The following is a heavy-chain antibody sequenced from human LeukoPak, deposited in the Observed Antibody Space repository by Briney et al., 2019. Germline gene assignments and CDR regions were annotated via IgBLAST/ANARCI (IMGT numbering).Heavy chain of an antibody. CDR3: ARGMREYCSGGSCYSSTTYHNDY. CDR2: LSGTGGCT. CDR1: GFTFSNYA. J-gene: IGHJ4*02. Sequence: GGSLRLSCVASGFTFSNYAMSWVRQAPGKGLEWVSTLSGTGGCTYYADSVKGRFTISRDNSKNTLYLQMNSLRAEDTAVYYCARGMREYCSGGSCYSSTTYHNDYWGQGTLVTVSS. V-gene: IGHV3-23*01. D-gene: IGHD2-15*01.